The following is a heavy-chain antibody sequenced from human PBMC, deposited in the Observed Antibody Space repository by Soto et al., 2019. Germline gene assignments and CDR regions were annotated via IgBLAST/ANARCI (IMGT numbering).Heavy chain of an antibody. D-gene: IGHD6-19*01. CDR2: IFQSGST. Sequence: SETLSLTCGVSGGTIRSPDWWTWVRQPPGKGLEWIGEIFQSGSTNYTPSLESRVTISVDKSKNQFSLTLTSVTAADTAVYFCARGRGRYSSGWSWFDPWGQGSLVTVSS. CDR3: ARGRGRYSSGWSWFDP. V-gene: IGHV4-4*02. CDR1: GGTIRSPDW. J-gene: IGHJ5*02.